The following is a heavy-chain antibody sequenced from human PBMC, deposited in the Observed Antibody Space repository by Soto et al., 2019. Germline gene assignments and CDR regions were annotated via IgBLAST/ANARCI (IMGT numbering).Heavy chain of an antibody. CDR1: SGSMSISHW. Sequence: QVLQQESGPGLVRPSGTRSLTCVSSSGSMSISHWCSWVRQPPGKGLEWIGEIQHTGSTDYNPSLKSRVTISVDNSKDQFSLNLNSLTASDKAVYYCAKYDDIGGRTRDYWGQGTLVCVSS. CDR2: IQHTGST. J-gene: IGHJ4*02. CDR3: AKYDDIGGRTRDY. D-gene: IGHD3-22*01. V-gene: IGHV4-4*02.